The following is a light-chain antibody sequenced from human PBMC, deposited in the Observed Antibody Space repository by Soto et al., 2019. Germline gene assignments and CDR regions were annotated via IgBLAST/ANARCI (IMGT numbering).Light chain of an antibody. V-gene: IGKV3-15*01. J-gene: IGKJ5*01. CDR3: QQRSIWSQLT. CDR1: QSVSSD. Sequence: EIVMTQSPATLSVSPGERATLSCRSSQSVSSDLAWYQQKPGEPPRLLVLGASTRATGIPAGFSGLGSGRHFTLTISSLQSEDVAVYYCQQRSIWSQLTFGQGTRLEI. CDR2: GAS.